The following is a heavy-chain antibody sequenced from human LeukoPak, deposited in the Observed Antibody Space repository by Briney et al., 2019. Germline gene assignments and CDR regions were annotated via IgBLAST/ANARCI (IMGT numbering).Heavy chain of an antibody. CDR1: GFTFSSYA. J-gene: IGHJ6*03. D-gene: IGHD1-26*01. CDR2: ISYDGSNK. Sequence: GRSLRLSCAASGFTFSSYAMHWVRQAPGKGLEWVAVISYDGSNKYYADSVKGRFTISRDNAKNSLYLQMNSLRAEDTAVYYCARDPYSGSYGNYYYYFMDVWGKGTTVTISS. CDR3: ARDPYSGSYGNYYYYFMDV. V-gene: IGHV3-30*04.